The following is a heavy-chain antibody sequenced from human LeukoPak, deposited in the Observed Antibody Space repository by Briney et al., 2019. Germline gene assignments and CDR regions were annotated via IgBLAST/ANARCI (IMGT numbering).Heavy chain of an antibody. V-gene: IGHV1-8*01. CDR3: ARGYDILTGYYFGY. J-gene: IGHJ4*02. D-gene: IGHD3-9*01. CDR1: GYTFTSYD. CDR2: MNPNSGNT. Sequence: ASVKVSCKASGYTFTSYDINWVRQAPGQGLEWMGWMNPNSGNTGYAQKFQGRVTMTRNTSISTAYMELSSLRSEDTAVYYCARGYDILTGYYFGYWGQGTLVTVSS.